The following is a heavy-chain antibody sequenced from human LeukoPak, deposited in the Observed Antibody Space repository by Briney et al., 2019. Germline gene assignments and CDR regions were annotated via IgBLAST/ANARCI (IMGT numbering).Heavy chain of an antibody. CDR1: GYTFTRYD. Sequence: ASVKVSCKASGYTFTRYDINWVRQATGQGLEWMGWMNPNSGNTGYAQKFQGRVTITRNTSISTAYMELSSLRSEDTAVYYCATFPYKAAAGHYYYYYYMDVWGKGTTVTITS. V-gene: IGHV1-8*03. CDR2: MNPNSGNT. D-gene: IGHD6-13*01. J-gene: IGHJ6*03. CDR3: ATFPYKAAAGHYYYYYYMDV.